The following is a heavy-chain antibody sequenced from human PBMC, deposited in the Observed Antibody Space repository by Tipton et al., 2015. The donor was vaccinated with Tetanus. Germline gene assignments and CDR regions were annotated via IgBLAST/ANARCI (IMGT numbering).Heavy chain of an antibody. CDR2: ISSSSSYI. J-gene: IGHJ6*02. Sequence: SLRLSCAASGFTFSSYSMNWVRQAPGKGLEWVSSISSSSSYIYYADSVKGRFTISRDNAKNSLYLQMNSLRAEDTAVYYCARGGYGGNSPLNYYYGMDVWGQGTTVTVSS. D-gene: IGHD4-23*01. CDR1: GFTFSSYS. V-gene: IGHV3-21*01. CDR3: ARGGYGGNSPLNYYYGMDV.